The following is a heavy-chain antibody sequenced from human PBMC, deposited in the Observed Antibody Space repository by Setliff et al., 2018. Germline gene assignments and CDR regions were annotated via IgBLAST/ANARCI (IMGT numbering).Heavy chain of an antibody. CDR2: INHSGST. V-gene: IGHV4-34*01. J-gene: IGHJ6*02. CDR3: ARSAGDSSSWYNYYYGMDV. Sequence: PSETLSLTCAVYGGSFSGYYWSWIRQPPVKGLEWIGEINHSGSTNYNPSLKSRVTISVDTSKNQFSLKLSSVTAADTAVYYCARSAGDSSSWYNYYYGMDVWGQGTTVTVSS. CDR1: GGSFSGYY. D-gene: IGHD6-13*01.